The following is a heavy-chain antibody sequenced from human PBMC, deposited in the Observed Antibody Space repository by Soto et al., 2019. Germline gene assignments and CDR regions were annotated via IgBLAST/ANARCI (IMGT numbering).Heavy chain of an antibody. CDR1: GGTFSTYI. D-gene: IGHD1-26*01. V-gene: IGHV1-69*02. Sequence: QVQLVQSGAEVKKPGSSVRVSCKASGGTFSTYIISWVRQAPGQGLEWMGRISPMVGIAIYAQKFQGRIAITADKSTSIAHLEVTSLRNEDTAVYYCARLASGSYDYWGQGTLITVSS. CDR3: ARLASGSYDY. J-gene: IGHJ4*02. CDR2: ISPMVGIA.